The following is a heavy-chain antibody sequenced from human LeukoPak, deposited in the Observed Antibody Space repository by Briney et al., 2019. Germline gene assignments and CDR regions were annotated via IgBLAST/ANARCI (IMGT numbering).Heavy chain of an antibody. J-gene: IGHJ4*02. CDR2: IKSKTHSGTT. D-gene: IGHD3-3*01. Sequence: PGGSLRLSCAASGFTFSNAWMSWVRQIPGKGLEWVGRIKSKTHSGTTDYAAPVKGRFTISRDDSKNTLYLQMNSLKAEDTAVYSCTTGSGYLLDYWGQGTLVTVSS. CDR1: GFTFSNAW. V-gene: IGHV3-15*01. CDR3: TTGSGYLLDY.